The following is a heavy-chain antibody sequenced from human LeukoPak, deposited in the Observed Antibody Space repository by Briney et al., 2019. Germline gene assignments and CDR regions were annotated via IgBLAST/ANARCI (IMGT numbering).Heavy chain of an antibody. J-gene: IGHJ4*02. Sequence: SSETLSLTCTVSGGSISSGSYYWSWIRQPAGKGLEWIGRIYTSGSTNYNPSLKSRVTISVDTSKNQFSLKLSSVTAADTAVYYCARTYSSSWYVFDYWGQGTLVTVSS. CDR3: ARTYSSSWYVFDY. V-gene: IGHV4-61*02. D-gene: IGHD6-13*01. CDR1: GGSISSGSYY. CDR2: IYTSGST.